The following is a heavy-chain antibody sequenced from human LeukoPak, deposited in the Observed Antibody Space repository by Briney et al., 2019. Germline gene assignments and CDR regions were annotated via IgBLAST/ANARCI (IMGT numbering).Heavy chain of an antibody. CDR1: GFTFSSYS. Sequence: PGGSLRLSCAASGFTFSSYSMNWVRQAPGKGLEWVSSISSSSSYIYYADSVKGRFTISRDNAKNSLYLQMNSLRAEDTAVYYCARDSSGWPADFDYWGQGTLVTVSS. CDR3: ARDSSGWPADFDY. V-gene: IGHV3-21*01. CDR2: ISSSSSYI. D-gene: IGHD6-19*01. J-gene: IGHJ4*02.